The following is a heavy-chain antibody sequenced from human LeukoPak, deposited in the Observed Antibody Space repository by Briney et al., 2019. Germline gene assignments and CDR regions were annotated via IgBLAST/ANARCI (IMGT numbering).Heavy chain of an antibody. CDR1: GDSVSSNSAA. CDR2: TYYRSKWYN. D-gene: IGHD3-22*01. J-gene: IGHJ4*02. CDR3: ARDDCYDNSGSIDY. Sequence: SQTLSLTCAISGDSVSSNSAAWNWIRQSPSRGLEWLGRTYYRSKWYNDYAVSVKGRITINPDTSKNLFSLLLDSVTPEDTAVYFCARDDCYDNSGSIDYWGQGTLVTVSS. V-gene: IGHV6-1*01.